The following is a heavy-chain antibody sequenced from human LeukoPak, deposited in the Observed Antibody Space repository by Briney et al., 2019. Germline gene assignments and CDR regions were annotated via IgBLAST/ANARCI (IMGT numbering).Heavy chain of an antibody. CDR2: IYSGGST. D-gene: IGHD6-13*01. Sequence: GGSLRLSCAASGFTVSSNYMSWVRQAPGRGLEWVSIIYSGGSTYYADSAKGRFTISRDNSKNTLFLQMSSLRAEDTAVYYCARVAGSWYRDYRGQGTLVTVSS. J-gene: IGHJ4*02. CDR3: ARVAGSWYRDY. CDR1: GFTVSSNY. V-gene: IGHV3-53*01.